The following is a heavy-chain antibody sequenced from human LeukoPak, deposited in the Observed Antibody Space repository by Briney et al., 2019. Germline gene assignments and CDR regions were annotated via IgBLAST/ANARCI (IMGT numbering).Heavy chain of an antibody. Sequence: PSETLSLTCTVSGGSISSYYGSWIGQPPGKGLEWIGYIYSSGSTTYNTSLKSRVTISVDTSKNQSSLKLSSVTAADTAVYYCARLGSSSWPDYFDYWGQGTLVTVSS. CDR1: GGSISSYY. D-gene: IGHD6-13*01. V-gene: IGHV4-59*08. CDR3: ARLGSSSWPDYFDY. CDR2: IYSSGST. J-gene: IGHJ4*02.